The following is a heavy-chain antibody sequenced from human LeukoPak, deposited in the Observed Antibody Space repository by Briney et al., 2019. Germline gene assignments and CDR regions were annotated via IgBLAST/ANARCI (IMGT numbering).Heavy chain of an antibody. CDR3: ARDSITYYYDSSGSSVDH. CDR1: GYTFTGYY. J-gene: IGHJ4*02. V-gene: IGHV1-2*02. D-gene: IGHD3-22*01. CDR2: INPYSGGT. Sequence: ASVKVSCKASGYTFTGYYMHWVRQAPGQGLEWMGWINPYSGGTNYAQKFQGRVTMTRDTSISTAYMDLSRLRSDDTAVYYCARDSITYYYDSSGSSVDHWGQGTLVTVSS.